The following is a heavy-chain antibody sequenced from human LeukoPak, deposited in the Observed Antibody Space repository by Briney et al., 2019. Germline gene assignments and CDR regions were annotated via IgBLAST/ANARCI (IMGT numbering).Heavy chain of an antibody. D-gene: IGHD6-19*01. CDR1: GFTFSSYD. CDR3: VQARAKGGPSSGHRY. J-gene: IGHJ4*02. CDR2: INSDGSST. V-gene: IGHV3-74*01. Sequence: GGSLRLSCAASGFTFSSYDMHWVRQAPGKGLVWVSRINSDGSSTSYADSVKGRFTISRDNAKNTLYLQMNSLRAEDTAVYYCVQARAKGGPSSGHRYWGQGTLVTVSS.